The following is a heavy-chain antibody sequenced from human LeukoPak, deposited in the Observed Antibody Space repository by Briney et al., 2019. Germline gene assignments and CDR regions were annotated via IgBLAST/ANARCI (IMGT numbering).Heavy chain of an antibody. J-gene: IGHJ3*02. CDR2: IRYDGSNK. D-gene: IGHD5-24*01. CDR1: GFTFTSYG. V-gene: IGHV3-30*02. Sequence: GGSLRLSCAASGFTFTSYGMHWVRQAPGKGLEWVAFIRYDGSNKYYADSVKGRFTISRDSSKNTLYLQMNSLRAEDTAVYYCAKCRGDGYNFDAFDIWGQGTMVTVSS. CDR3: AKCRGDGYNFDAFDI.